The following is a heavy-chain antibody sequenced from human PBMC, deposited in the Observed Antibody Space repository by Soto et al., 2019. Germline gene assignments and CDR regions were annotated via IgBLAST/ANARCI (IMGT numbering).Heavy chain of an antibody. J-gene: IGHJ6*02. CDR2: ITSNANRI. Sequence: EVQLVESGGGLVKPGGSLRLSCAASGFTFNKYSMNWVRQAPGKGLEWVSSITSNANRIYYADSVKGRFTISRDNAPKSVYLQINSLRVGDTAVYYCARESDFDFWSSNYIDGMDVWGQGTTVTVSS. V-gene: IGHV3-21*02. CDR1: GFTFNKYS. CDR3: ARESDFDFWSSNYIDGMDV. D-gene: IGHD3-3*01.